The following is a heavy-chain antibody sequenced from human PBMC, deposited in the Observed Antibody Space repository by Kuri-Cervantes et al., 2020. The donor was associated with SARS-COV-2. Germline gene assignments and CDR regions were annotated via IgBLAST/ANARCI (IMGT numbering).Heavy chain of an antibody. CDR2: INPNSGGT. J-gene: IGHJ6*02. D-gene: IGHD5-18*01. CDR3: ARGGYSYGYDRNYYYYGMDV. CDR1: GYTFTGYY. Sequence: ASVKVSCKASGYTFTGYYMHWVRQAPGQGLEWMGWINPNSGGTNYAQKFQGRVTMTRDTSISTAYMELSRLRSDDTAVYYCARGGYSYGYDRNYYYYGMDVWGQGTTVTVSS. V-gene: IGHV1-2*02.